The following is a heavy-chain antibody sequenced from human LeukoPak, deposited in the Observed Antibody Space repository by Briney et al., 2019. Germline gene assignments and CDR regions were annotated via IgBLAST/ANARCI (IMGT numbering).Heavy chain of an antibody. V-gene: IGHV3-23*01. CDR1: GYTFSSYA. J-gene: IGHJ6*03. D-gene: IGHD2-2*01. CDR2: VSGDGGST. CDR3: AKSGGFVEVPAAQYNRYYYYMDV. Sequence: GGSLRLSCAASGYTFSSYAMSWVRQAPGKGLEWVSFVSGDGGSTYNADSVKGRFTISRDNSKNTLFLQMDTLRAEDTAKYYCAKSGGFVEVPAAQYNRYYYYMDVWGKGTTVTVSS.